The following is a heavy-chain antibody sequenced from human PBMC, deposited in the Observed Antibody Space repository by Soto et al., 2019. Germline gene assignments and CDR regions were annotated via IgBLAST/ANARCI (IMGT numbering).Heavy chain of an antibody. CDR2: VIPMFGTP. Sequence: QVQLVQSGAEVKKPGSSLRVSCKASGGSFRSYAFSWVRQAPGQGLEWMGGVIPMFGTPKNAEKFQTRVTIAADEFTRTVYMELSSLTSEDTAIYYCARAYDVRSGNYYGMDVWGKGTTVTVSS. V-gene: IGHV1-69*01. CDR3: ARAYDVRSGNYYGMDV. J-gene: IGHJ6*04. D-gene: IGHD3-3*01. CDR1: GGSFRSYA.